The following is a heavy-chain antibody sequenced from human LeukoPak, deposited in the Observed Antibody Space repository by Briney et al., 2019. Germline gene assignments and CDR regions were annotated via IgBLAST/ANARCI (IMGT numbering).Heavy chain of an antibody. J-gene: IGHJ6*03. D-gene: IGHD2-15*01. CDR2: IYYSGST. V-gene: IGHV4-39*07. Sequence: SETLSLTCTVSGGSISSSSYYWGWIRQPPGKGLEWIGSIYYSGSTYYNPSLKSRVTISVDTSKNQFSLKLSSVTAADTAVYYCARASGVVAASFSANYYYMDVWGKGTTVTVSS. CDR3: ARASGVVAASFSANYYYMDV. CDR1: GGSISSSSYY.